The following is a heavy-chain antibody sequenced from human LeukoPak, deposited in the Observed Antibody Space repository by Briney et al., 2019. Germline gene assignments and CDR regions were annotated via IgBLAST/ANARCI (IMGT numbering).Heavy chain of an antibody. CDR3: AHGYNSRPFDY. CDR1: GFTVSSNY. V-gene: IGHV3-53*01. J-gene: IGHJ4*02. Sequence: GGSLRLSCAASGFTVSSNYMSWVHQAPGKGLEWVSVIYSGGSTYYADSVKGRFTISRDNSKNTLYLQMNSLRAEDTAVYYCAHGYNSRPFDYWGQGTLVTVSS. CDR2: IYSGGST. D-gene: IGHD5-24*01.